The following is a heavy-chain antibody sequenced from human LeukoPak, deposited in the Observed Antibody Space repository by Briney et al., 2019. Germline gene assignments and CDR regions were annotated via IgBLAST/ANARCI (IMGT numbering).Heavy chain of an antibody. V-gene: IGHV3-23*01. Sequence: GGSLRLSCAASGFTFSSYTMSWVRQVPGKGLEWVSAIGGSGGSTYYADSVKGRFTISRDNSKNTLSLQMNSLRAEDTALYYCASQGGVGGYWGQETLVTVSS. CDR2: IGGSGGST. D-gene: IGHD2-8*02. CDR3: ASQGGVGGY. J-gene: IGHJ4*02. CDR1: GFTFSSYT.